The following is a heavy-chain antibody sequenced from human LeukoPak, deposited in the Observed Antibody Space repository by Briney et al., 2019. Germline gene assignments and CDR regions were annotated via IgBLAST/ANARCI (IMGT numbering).Heavy chain of an antibody. CDR3: ARGRGASDY. J-gene: IGHJ4*02. D-gene: IGHD1-26*01. V-gene: IGHV1-69*05. Sequence: SVKVSCKTSGGTFNNSAISWVRQAPGQGLEWLGGIMPLFGTAGYALKFQGRVTITKDESTRTVYLELTSLTSDDTAVYYCARGRGASDYWGQGALVTVSS. CDR2: IMPLFGTA. CDR1: GGTFNNSA.